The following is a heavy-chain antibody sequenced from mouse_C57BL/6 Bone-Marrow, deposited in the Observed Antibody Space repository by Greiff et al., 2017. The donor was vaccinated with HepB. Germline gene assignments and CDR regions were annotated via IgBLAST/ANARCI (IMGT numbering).Heavy chain of an antibody. J-gene: IGHJ4*01. CDR2: IDPSDSYT. CDR3: ARDPLAYYAMDY. Sequence: QVQLKQPGAELVMPGASVKLSCKASGYTFTSYWMHWVKQRPGQGLEWIGEIDPSDSYTNYNQKFKGKSTLTVDKSSSTAYMQLSSLTSEDSAVYYCARDPLAYYAMDYWGQGTSVTVSA. CDR1: GYTFTSYW. V-gene: IGHV1-69*01.